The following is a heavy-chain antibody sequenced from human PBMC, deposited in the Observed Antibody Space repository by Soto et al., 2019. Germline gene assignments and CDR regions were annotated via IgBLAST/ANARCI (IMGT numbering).Heavy chain of an antibody. D-gene: IGHD4-4*01. CDR1: GYTFTSYD. Sequence: GASVKVSCKASGYTFTSYDINWVRQATGQGLEWMGWMNPNSGNTGYAQKFQGRVTMTRNTSISTACMELSSLRSEDTAVYYCARGQVIGDYMDVWGKGTTVTVSS. CDR2: MNPNSGNT. V-gene: IGHV1-8*01. CDR3: ARGQVIGDYMDV. J-gene: IGHJ6*03.